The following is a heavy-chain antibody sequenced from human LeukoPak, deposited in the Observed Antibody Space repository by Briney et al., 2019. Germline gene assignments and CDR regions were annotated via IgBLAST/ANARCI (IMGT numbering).Heavy chain of an antibody. CDR1: GGSISSYY. CDR2: IYYSGST. Sequence: SETLSLTCTVSGGSISSYYWSWIRQPPGKGLEWIGYIYYSGSTNYNPSLKSRVTISVDTSKNQFSLKLSSVTAADTAVYYCARVSYYDRSGYNWFDPWGRGTLVTVSS. CDR3: ARVSYYDRSGYNWFDP. D-gene: IGHD3-22*01. J-gene: IGHJ5*02. V-gene: IGHV4-59*01.